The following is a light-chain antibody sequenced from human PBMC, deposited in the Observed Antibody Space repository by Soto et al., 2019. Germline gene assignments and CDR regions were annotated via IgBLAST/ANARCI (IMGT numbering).Light chain of an antibody. CDR3: QQYNNWPWT. Sequence: EIVMSQSPATLSVSPGDRATLSCRASQSVTSNLAWYQQKPGQAPRLLIYGASTRATGIPARFSGSGSGTDFTLTISSLQSEDFAVYYCQQYNNWPWTFGQGTKADI. V-gene: IGKV3-15*01. J-gene: IGKJ1*01. CDR2: GAS. CDR1: QSVTSN.